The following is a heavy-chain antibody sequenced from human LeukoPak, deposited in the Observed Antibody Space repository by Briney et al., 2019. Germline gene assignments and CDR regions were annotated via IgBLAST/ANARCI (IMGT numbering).Heavy chain of an antibody. CDR3: ARARTTVVTPGMDV. CDR2: ISSSSYI. V-gene: IGHV3-21*01. Sequence: GGSLRLSCAASGFTFSSYSMNWVRQAPGKGLEWVSSISSSSYIYYADSVKGRFTISRDNAKNSLYLQMNSLRAEDTAVYYCARARTTVVTPGMDVWGQGTTVTVSS. D-gene: IGHD4-23*01. CDR1: GFTFSSYS. J-gene: IGHJ6*02.